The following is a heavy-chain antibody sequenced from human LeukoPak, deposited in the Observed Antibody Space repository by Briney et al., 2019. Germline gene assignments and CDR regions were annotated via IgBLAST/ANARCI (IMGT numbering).Heavy chain of an antibody. CDR3: ARVAYSDFTFYCFDH. Sequence: PSDTQSLTCTVSGGSISTSTYYWGWIRKPPGKGLEWLGSIFYSGSTYYNPSLKSRVTISVDTSKNQFSLKLSSVTAADTAVYFCARVAYSDFTFYCFDHGGQGTLVTVSS. V-gene: IGHV4-39*07. J-gene: IGHJ4*02. D-gene: IGHD3-9*01. CDR2: IFYSGST. CDR1: GGSISTSTYY.